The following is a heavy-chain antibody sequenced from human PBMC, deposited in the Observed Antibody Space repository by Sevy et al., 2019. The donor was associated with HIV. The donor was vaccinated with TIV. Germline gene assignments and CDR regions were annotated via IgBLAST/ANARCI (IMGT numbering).Heavy chain of an antibody. CDR2: IKQDGSEK. CDR1: GFTFSSYW. Sequence: GGSLRLSCAASGFTFSSYWMSWDRQAPGKGLEWVANIKQDGSEKYYVDSVKGRFTISRDNAKNSLYLQMNSLRAEDTAVYYCAREAAGYDFWSGYSGRPYYFDYWGQGTLVTVSS. CDR3: AREAAGYDFWSGYSGRPYYFDY. J-gene: IGHJ4*02. D-gene: IGHD3-3*01. V-gene: IGHV3-7*01.